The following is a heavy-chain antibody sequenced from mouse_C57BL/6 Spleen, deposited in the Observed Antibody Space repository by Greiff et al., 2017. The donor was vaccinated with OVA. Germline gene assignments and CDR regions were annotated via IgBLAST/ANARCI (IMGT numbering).Heavy chain of an antibody. J-gene: IGHJ2*01. CDR1: GFTFSDYG. Sequence: EVKLVESGGGLVKPGGSLKLSCAASGFTFSDYGMHWVRQAPEKGLEWVAYISSGSSTIYYADTVKGRCTISRDKTKNTLLRQMTRLRSEDTAMYYCARGELGHYFDYWGQGTTLTVSS. CDR2: ISSGSSTI. D-gene: IGHD4-1*01. CDR3: ARGELGHYFDY. V-gene: IGHV5-17*01.